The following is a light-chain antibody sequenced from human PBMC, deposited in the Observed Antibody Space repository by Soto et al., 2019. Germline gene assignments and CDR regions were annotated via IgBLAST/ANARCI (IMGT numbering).Light chain of an antibody. CDR2: GAS. CDR3: QHDYNLLT. CDR1: QTVSSSS. V-gene: IGKV3D-7*01. Sequence: PGYRFRLSCRASQTVSSSSLTWCQQKPGQAPGLLIYGASTRATAIPARFSGSGSGTDFTLTVSRLQTEDFAVYYCQHDYNLLTFGGGTKVDIK. J-gene: IGKJ4*01.